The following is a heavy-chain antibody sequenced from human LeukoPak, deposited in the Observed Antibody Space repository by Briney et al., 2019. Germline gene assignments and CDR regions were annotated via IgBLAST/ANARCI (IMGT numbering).Heavy chain of an antibody. J-gene: IGHJ5*02. D-gene: IGHD3-9*01. CDR3: VKDWNILTGRNCFDP. Sequence: ASVKVSCKASGYTFTSYYMHWMRQAPGQGLEWMGWVTSYNGDTNYAQKFQGRVTMSADTATSTAYMELRSLRFDDTAIYYCVKDWNILTGRNCFDPWGQGTLVTVSS. CDR1: GYTFTSYY. CDR2: VTSYNGDT. V-gene: IGHV1-18*04.